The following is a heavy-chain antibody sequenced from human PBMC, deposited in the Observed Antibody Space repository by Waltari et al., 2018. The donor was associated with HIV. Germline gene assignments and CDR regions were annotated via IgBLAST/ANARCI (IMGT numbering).Heavy chain of an antibody. CDR3: ARSPNPVLLWFGDTLKIDAFDI. V-gene: IGHV4-39*07. CDR2: IYYSGGT. CDR1: GGSISSSSYY. Sequence: QLQLQESGPGLVKPSETLSLTCTVSGGSISSSSYYWGWIRQPPGKGLEWIGSIYYSGGTYYNPSLKSRVTISVDTSKNQFSLKLSSVTAADTAVYYCARSPNPVLLWFGDTLKIDAFDIWGQGTMVTVSS. D-gene: IGHD3-10*01. J-gene: IGHJ3*02.